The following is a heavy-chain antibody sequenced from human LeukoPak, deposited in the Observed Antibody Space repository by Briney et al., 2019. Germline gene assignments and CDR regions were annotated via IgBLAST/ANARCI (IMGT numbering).Heavy chain of an antibody. J-gene: IGHJ1*01. CDR3: ARLPVAVNEYFQH. D-gene: IGHD6-19*01. V-gene: IGHV4-59*08. CDR1: GDSITSNY. CDR2: ISFSGST. Sequence: PSETLSLTCTVSGDSITSNYWSWIRQPPGKGLEWIGYISFSGSTNYNPSLKSRVTISVDTSKNQFSLKLSSVTAADTAVYYCARLPVAVNEYFQHWGQGTLVTVSS.